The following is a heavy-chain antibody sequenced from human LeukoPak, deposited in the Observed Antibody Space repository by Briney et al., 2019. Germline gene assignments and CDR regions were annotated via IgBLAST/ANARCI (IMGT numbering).Heavy chain of an antibody. J-gene: IGHJ6*04. CDR1: GFTFSSYE. Sequence: GGSLRLSCAASGFTFSSYEMHWVRQAPGKGLEYVSAISSNGDSTYYANFVKGRFVISRDNSKNTLYLQMGSLRPEDMAVYYCARDRRGDVWGEGTTVTVSS. CDR2: ISSNGDST. CDR3: ARDRRGDV. V-gene: IGHV3-64*01.